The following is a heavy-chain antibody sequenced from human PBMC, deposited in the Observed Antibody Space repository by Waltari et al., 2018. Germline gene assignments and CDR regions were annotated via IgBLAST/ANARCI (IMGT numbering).Heavy chain of an antibody. CDR1: GFTFSSYS. Sequence: EVQLVESGGGLVQPGGSLRLSCAASGFTFSSYSMNWVRQAPGKGLEWVSYISSSSSTIYYADSVKGRFTLSRDNAKNSLYLQMNSLRAEDTAVYYCAREFPGSGWYYFDYWGQGTLVTVSS. V-gene: IGHV3-48*01. CDR3: AREFPGSGWYYFDY. CDR2: ISSSSSTI. D-gene: IGHD6-19*01. J-gene: IGHJ4*02.